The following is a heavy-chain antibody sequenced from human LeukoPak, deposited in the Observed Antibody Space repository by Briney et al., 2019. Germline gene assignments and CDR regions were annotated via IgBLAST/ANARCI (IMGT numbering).Heavy chain of an antibody. V-gene: IGHV4-59*12. CDR1: GGSISSYY. D-gene: IGHD1-26*01. J-gene: IGHJ4*02. CDR3: ARGRRGGSYVKNFDY. CDR2: IYYSGST. Sequence: PSETLSLTCTVSGGSISSYYWSWIRQPPGKGLEWIGYIYYSGSTNYNPSLKSRVTISVDTSKNQFSLKLSSVTAADTAVYYCARGRRGGSYVKNFDYWGQGTLVTVSS.